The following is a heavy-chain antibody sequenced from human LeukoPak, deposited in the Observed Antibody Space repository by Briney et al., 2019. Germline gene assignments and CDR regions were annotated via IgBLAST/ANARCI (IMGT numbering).Heavy chain of an antibody. D-gene: IGHD6-13*01. Sequence: SETLSLTCTVSGYSISSGYFWGWIRQPPGKGLEWIGSIYHSGTTYYNPSLKSRVTISVDTSKNQFSLKLTSVTTADTAVYYCARGYSSSWYFNWFDPWGQGTLVTVSS. V-gene: IGHV4-38-2*02. J-gene: IGHJ5*02. CDR2: IYHSGTT. CDR3: ARGYSSSWYFNWFDP. CDR1: GYSISSGYF.